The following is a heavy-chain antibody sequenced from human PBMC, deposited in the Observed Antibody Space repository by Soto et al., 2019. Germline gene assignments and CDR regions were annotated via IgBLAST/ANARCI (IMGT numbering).Heavy chain of an antibody. Sequence: PGGSLRLSCAASGFTFSSYGMHWVRQAPGKGLEWVAVIWYDGSNKYYADSVKGRFTMSRDNSKNTLYLQMNSLRAEDTAVYYCARGRLLLAHFDYWGQGTLVTVSS. V-gene: IGHV3-33*01. D-gene: IGHD3-22*01. CDR1: GFTFSSYG. CDR2: IWYDGSNK. J-gene: IGHJ4*02. CDR3: ARGRLLLAHFDY.